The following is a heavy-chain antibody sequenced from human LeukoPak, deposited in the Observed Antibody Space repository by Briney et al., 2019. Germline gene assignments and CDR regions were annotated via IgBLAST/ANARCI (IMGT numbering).Heavy chain of an antibody. V-gene: IGHV3-48*03. J-gene: IGHJ6*04. CDR1: GFTFSSYE. D-gene: IGHD1-26*01. Sequence: GGSLRLSCAASGFTFSSYEMNWVRQATGKGLEWVSYISSSGSAIYYADSVKSRFTLSRDNAKTSLYLQMNSLRAEDTAVYYCARDPGREDFYGMDVWGKGTTVTVSS. CDR3: ARDPGREDFYGMDV. CDR2: ISSSGSAI.